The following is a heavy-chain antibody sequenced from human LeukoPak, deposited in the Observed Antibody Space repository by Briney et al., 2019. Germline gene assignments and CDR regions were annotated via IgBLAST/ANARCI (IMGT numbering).Heavy chain of an antibody. CDR2: ISRRDDYT. CDR1: GFAFSSYA. V-gene: IGHV3-23*01. Sequence: GGSLRLSCAASGFAFSSYAMSWVRQPPGKGLEWVSVISRRDDYTYYADSVKGRFTISRDNSKNTLYLQINTLRAEDTAVYYCANDYRSGSFHDFWGQGTLVTVSS. J-gene: IGHJ4*02. D-gene: IGHD3-10*01. CDR3: ANDYRSGSFHDF.